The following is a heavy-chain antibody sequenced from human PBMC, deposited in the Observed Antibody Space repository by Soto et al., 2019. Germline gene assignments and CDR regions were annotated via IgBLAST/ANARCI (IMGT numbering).Heavy chain of an antibody. CDR1: GFSLSTSGVG. D-gene: IGHD6-19*01. CDR2: IYWDDDK. Sequence: QITLKESGPTLVKPTQTLTLTCTFSGFSLSTSGVGVGWIRQPPGKALEWLALIYWDDDKRYSPSLKSRLTSTKDTSQNHVVLTMPNMDPVDTATYYCAHRFIAVAGGRWFDPWRQGTLVTVSP. J-gene: IGHJ5*02. CDR3: AHRFIAVAGGRWFDP. V-gene: IGHV2-5*02.